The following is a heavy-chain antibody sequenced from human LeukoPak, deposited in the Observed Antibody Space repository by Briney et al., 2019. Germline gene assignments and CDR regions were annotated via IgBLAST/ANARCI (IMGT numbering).Heavy chain of an antibody. J-gene: IGHJ4*02. V-gene: IGHV3-48*02. CDR3: ARAEEEYSYGSVDY. Sequence: GGSLRLSCAASGFTFSSYSMNWVRQAPGKGLEWVSYISSSSSTIYYADSVKGRFTISRDNAKNSLYLQMNSLRDEDTAVYYCARAEEEYSYGSVDYWGQGTLVTVSS. CDR1: GFTFSSYS. CDR2: ISSSSSTI. D-gene: IGHD5-18*01.